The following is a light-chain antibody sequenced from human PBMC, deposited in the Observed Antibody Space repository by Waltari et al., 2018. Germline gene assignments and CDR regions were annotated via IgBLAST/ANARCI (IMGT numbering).Light chain of an antibody. Sequence: QSVLTQPPSVSAAPGQRVTIPCPGGSSNIGKNYVSWYRHFPGSAPKLLIYEDTERPAGVPGRFSGSKSGTSATLDITGLQPGDEAEYYCGTWDSSLSGAVFGGGTLLTVL. CDR1: SSNIGKNY. V-gene: IGLV1-51*02. CDR3: GTWDSSLSGAV. J-gene: IGLJ7*01. CDR2: EDT.